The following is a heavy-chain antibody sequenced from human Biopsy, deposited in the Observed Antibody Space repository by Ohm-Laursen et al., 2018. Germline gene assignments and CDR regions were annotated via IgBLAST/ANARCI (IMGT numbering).Heavy chain of an antibody. CDR3: AKGQDLRGGAEYFQH. CDR2: INPHSGTT. Sequence: SVKVSCKASGYTFTGQYLHWARQVPGHGLEWMGWINPHSGTTKFAQDFQGRVTMTRDMSITTAYMELRRLRSDDTAVYYCAKGQDLRGGAEYFQHWGQGALVTVAS. CDR1: GYTFTGQY. D-gene: IGHD2-15*01. V-gene: IGHV1-2*02. J-gene: IGHJ1*01.